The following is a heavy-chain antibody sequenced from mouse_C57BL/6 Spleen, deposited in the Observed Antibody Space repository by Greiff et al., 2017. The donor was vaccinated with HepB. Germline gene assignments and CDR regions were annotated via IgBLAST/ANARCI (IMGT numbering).Heavy chain of an antibody. Sequence: VQLQQPGAELVKPGASVKLSCKASGYTFTSYWMHWVKQRPGQGLEWIGMIHPNSGSTNYNEKFKSKATLTVDKSSSTAYMQLSSLTSEDSAVYYCARADWDGGWFAYWGQGTLVTVSA. CDR1: GYTFTSYW. CDR2: IHPNSGST. J-gene: IGHJ3*01. D-gene: IGHD4-1*01. V-gene: IGHV1-64*01. CDR3: ARADWDGGWFAY.